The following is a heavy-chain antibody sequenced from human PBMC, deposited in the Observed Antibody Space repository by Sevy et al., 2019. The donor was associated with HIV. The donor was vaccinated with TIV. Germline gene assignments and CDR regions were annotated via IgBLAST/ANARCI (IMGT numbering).Heavy chain of an antibody. CDR3: AREAGGYDYDDGQDV. Sequence: SETLSLTCGVSGGTIVSSGHYWGWIRQTPGKGLEWIGSIYYNGHTYYNPSLKSRLTISIDTSKNQFSLNLGSVTAADTGLYFCAREAGGYDYDDGQDVWGQGTTVTVSS. V-gene: IGHV4-39*02. J-gene: IGHJ6*01. CDR1: GGTIVSSGHY. CDR2: IYYNGHT. D-gene: IGHD5-12*01.